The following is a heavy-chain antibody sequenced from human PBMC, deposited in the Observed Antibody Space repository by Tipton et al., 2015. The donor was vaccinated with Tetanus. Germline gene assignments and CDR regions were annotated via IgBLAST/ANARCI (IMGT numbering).Heavy chain of an antibody. J-gene: IGHJ4*02. V-gene: IGHV3-33*01. Sequence: SLRLSCAASGFTFSTHGMHWVRQAPGKGLEWVALVWYDGTREYYTESVEGRFTISRDNSKNTLYLQMDSLRVEDTATYFCARERFVEGVGPLDCRGQGTLVPVSS. CDR3: ARERFVEGVGPLDC. CDR2: VWYDGTRE. D-gene: IGHD3-3*01. CDR1: GFTFSTHG.